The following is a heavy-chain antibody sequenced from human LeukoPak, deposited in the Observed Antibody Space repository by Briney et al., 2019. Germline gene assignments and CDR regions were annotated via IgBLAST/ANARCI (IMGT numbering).Heavy chain of an antibody. Sequence: ASVKVSCKASGYSFTDNFLHWVRQAPGQGLEWLGWINPDSDGTKYAQKFQGRVTKTRDTSISTAYMELSRLRSDDTAIYYCARGSVGTVTTFDYWGQGTLVTVSS. CDR1: GYSFTDNF. CDR3: ARGSVGTVTTFDY. D-gene: IGHD4-17*01. V-gene: IGHV1-2*02. J-gene: IGHJ4*02. CDR2: INPDSDGT.